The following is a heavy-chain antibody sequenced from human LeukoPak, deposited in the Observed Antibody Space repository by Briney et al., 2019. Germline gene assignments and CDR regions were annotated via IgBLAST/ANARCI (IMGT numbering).Heavy chain of an antibody. CDR2: IYYSGST. V-gene: IGHV4-39*07. J-gene: IGHJ4*02. Sequence: SETLSLTCTVSGGSISSSSYYWGWIRQPPGKGLEWIGSIYYSGSTYYNPSLKSRVTISVDTSKNHFSLNLSSMTAADTAVYYCARDRGYTYAMGYFDYWGQGTLVTVSS. D-gene: IGHD5-18*01. CDR1: GGSISSSSYY. CDR3: ARDRGYTYAMGYFDY.